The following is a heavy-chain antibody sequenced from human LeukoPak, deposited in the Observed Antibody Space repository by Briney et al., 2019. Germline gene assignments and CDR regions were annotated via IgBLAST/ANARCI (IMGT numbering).Heavy chain of an antibody. J-gene: IGHJ5*02. D-gene: IGHD2-2*01. CDR3: ARTGPAAPSNWFDP. V-gene: IGHV1-69*13. Sequence: ASVKVSCKASGGTFSSYAISWVRQAPGQGLEWMGGIIPIFGTANYAQKSQGRVTITADESTSTAYMELSSLRSEDTAVYYCARTGPAAPSNWFDPWGQGTLVTVSS. CDR2: IIPIFGTA. CDR1: GGTFSSYA.